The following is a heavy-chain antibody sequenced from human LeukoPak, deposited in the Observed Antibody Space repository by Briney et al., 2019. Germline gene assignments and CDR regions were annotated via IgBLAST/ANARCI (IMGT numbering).Heavy chain of an antibody. CDR1: GFTFTDYP. V-gene: IGHV3-23*01. J-gene: IGHJ6*02. Sequence: GGSLRLSCSASGFTFTDYPMAWVRQAPGKGPEWVSAISGRGDKTVYADFVKGRFTISRDNAKNSLYLQMNSLRAEDTAVYYCARLRYNGMDVWGQGTTVTVSS. CDR2: ISGRGDKT. CDR3: ARLRYNGMDV.